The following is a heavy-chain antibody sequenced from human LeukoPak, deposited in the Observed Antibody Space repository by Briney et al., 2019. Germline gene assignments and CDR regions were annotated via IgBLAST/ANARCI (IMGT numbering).Heavy chain of an antibody. V-gene: IGHV3-9*01. CDR3: AKGYRSGWYLNYYFDY. CDR1: GFTFDDYA. Sequence: GGSLRLSCAASGFTFDDYAMHWVRQAPGKGLEWVSGISWNSGSIGYADSVKGRFTISRDNAKNSLYLQMNSLRAEDTALYYCAKGYRSGWYLNYYFDYWGQGTLVTVSS. J-gene: IGHJ4*02. D-gene: IGHD6-19*01. CDR2: ISWNSGSI.